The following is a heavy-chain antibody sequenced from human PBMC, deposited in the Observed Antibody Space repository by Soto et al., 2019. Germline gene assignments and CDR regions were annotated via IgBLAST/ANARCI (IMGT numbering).Heavy chain of an antibody. J-gene: IGHJ5*02. CDR1: GGSISSGGYY. Sequence: SGTLSLTCTVSGGSISSGGYYWTWIRQHPGKGLEWIGYIYYSGSTYYNPSLKSRVTISVDTSKNQFSLKLSSVTAADTAVYYCARHNDYGAYVWFDPWGQGTLVTVS. D-gene: IGHD4-17*01. CDR3: ARHNDYGAYVWFDP. V-gene: IGHV4-31*03. CDR2: IYYSGST.